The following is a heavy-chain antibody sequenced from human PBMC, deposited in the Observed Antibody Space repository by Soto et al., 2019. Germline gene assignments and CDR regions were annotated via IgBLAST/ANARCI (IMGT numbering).Heavy chain of an antibody. V-gene: IGHV3-30*18. J-gene: IGHJ4*02. CDR1: GFTFSSYG. Sequence: GGSLRLSCAASGFTFSSYGMHWVRQAPGKGLEWVAVISYDGSNKYYADSVKGRFTISRDNSKNTLYLQTNSLRAEDTAVYYCAKGPTVGASISDYWGQGTLVTVSS. CDR3: AKGPTVGASISDY. CDR2: ISYDGSNK. D-gene: IGHD1-26*01.